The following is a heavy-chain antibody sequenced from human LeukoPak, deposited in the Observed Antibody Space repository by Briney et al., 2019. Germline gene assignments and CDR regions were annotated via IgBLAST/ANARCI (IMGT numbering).Heavy chain of an antibody. CDR2: IYSGGST. Sequence: GSLRLSCAASGFTVSSNYMSWVRQAPGKGLEWISVIYSGGSTYYADSVKGRFTISRDNSKNTLYLQMNSLRAEDTAVYYCARSIYYASGSYFDYWGQGTLVTVSS. V-gene: IGHV3-53*01. D-gene: IGHD3-10*01. J-gene: IGHJ4*02. CDR1: GFTVSSNY. CDR3: ARSIYYASGSYFDY.